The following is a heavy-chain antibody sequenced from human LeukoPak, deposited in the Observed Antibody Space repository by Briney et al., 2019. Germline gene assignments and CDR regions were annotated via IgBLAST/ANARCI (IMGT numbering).Heavy chain of an antibody. D-gene: IGHD6-13*01. CDR2: ISSNGGST. Sequence: GGSLRLSCAASGFTFSSYAMHWVRQAPGKGLEYVSAISSNGGSTYYANSVKGRFTISRDNSKNTLYLQMGSLRAEDTAVYYCAKDRIAAAPYYYYYYMDVWGKGTTVTVSS. CDR1: GFTFSSYA. CDR3: AKDRIAAAPYYYYYYMDV. J-gene: IGHJ6*03. V-gene: IGHV3-64*01.